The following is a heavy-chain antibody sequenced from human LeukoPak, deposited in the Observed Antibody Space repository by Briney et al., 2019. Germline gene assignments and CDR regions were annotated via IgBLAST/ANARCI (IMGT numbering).Heavy chain of an antibody. Sequence: ASVKVSCKASGYSFTSHYMHWVRQAPGQGLEWLGLINPSGSSTLYAQKFQGRVTMTRDMSTTTDYMELSSLRSEDTAVYYCASHSSWYYFDYWGQGTLVTVSS. V-gene: IGHV1-46*01. D-gene: IGHD6-13*01. CDR3: ASHSSWYYFDY. J-gene: IGHJ4*02. CDR1: GYSFTSHY. CDR2: INPSGSST.